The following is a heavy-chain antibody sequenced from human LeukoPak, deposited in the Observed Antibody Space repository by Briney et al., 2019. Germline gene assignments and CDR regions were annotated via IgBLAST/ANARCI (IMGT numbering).Heavy chain of an antibody. Sequence: RAGGSLRLSCAASGFTFRNYAMTWVRQAPGKGLEWVSSIGGGGSSTYYADSVKGRFTISRDNSKNTLSLQMNSLRAEDTALYYCARSGGLYNDYVRYSEYWGQGALVTVSS. CDR1: GFTFRNYA. CDR3: ARSGGLYNDYVRYSEY. D-gene: IGHD4-17*01. J-gene: IGHJ4*02. V-gene: IGHV3-23*01. CDR2: IGGGGSST.